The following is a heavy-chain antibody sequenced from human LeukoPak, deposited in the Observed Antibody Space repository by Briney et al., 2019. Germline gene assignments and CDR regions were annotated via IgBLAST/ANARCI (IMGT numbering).Heavy chain of an antibody. CDR3: ARTSIAARRANAFDI. J-gene: IGHJ3*02. Sequence: SETLSLTCTVSGGSISSGGYSWSWIRQPPGKGLEWIGYIYRSGSTYYNPSLKSRVTISVDRSKNQFSLKLSSVTAANTAVYYCARTSIAARRANAFDIWGQGTMVTVSS. CDR2: IYRSGST. CDR1: GGSISSGGYS. D-gene: IGHD6-6*01. V-gene: IGHV4-30-2*01.